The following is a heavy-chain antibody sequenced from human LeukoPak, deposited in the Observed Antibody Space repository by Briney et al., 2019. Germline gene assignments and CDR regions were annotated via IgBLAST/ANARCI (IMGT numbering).Heavy chain of an antibody. J-gene: IGHJ3*02. CDR3: ARDPLAAAAQGAFDI. V-gene: IGHV3-48*04. CDR2: ISSSSSTI. D-gene: IGHD6-13*01. CDR1: GFTFSSYS. Sequence: GGSLRLSCAASGFTFSSYSMNWVRQAPGKGLKWVSYISSSSSTIYYADSVKGRFTISRDNAKNSLYLQMNSLRAEDTAVYYCARDPLAAAAQGAFDIWGQGTMVTVSS.